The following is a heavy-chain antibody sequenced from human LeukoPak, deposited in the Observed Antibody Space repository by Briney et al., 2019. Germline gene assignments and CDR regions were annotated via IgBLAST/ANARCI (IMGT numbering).Heavy chain of an antibody. Sequence: PGGSLRLSCAASGFTFSSRWMHWVRQAPGKGLVWVSRIDNDGSSTVYADSVEGRFTMFRDNAKNTVYLQMNSLRAEDTAVYHCVRGFLGPDYWGQGTLVTVSS. D-gene: IGHD3-3*01. V-gene: IGHV3-74*01. CDR3: VRGFLGPDY. CDR2: IDNDGSST. CDR1: GFTFSSRW. J-gene: IGHJ4*02.